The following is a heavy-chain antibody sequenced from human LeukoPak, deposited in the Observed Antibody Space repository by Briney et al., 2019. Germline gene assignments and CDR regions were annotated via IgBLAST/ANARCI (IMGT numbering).Heavy chain of an antibody. V-gene: IGHV3-23*01. CDR2: MSGSGGST. CDR1: GFTFSNYG. J-gene: IGHJ5*02. CDR3: AKDRFRATVTTTWFDP. D-gene: IGHD4-17*01. Sequence: GGSLRLSCAASGFTFSNYGMSWVRQAPGKGLEWVSGMSGSGGSTYYADSVKGRFTISRDNSKNTLYLQMNSLRAEDTAVYYCAKDRFRATVTTTWFDPWGQGTLVTVSS.